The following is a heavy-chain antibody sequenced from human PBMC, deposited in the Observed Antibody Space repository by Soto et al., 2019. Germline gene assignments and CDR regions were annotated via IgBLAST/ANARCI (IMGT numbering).Heavy chain of an antibody. D-gene: IGHD3-16*01. Sequence: PSQTLSLTCAISGDSVSSNSAAWNWIRQSPSRGFEWLGRTYYRAKWYDEYAVSVKGRITINPDPSKNLFSLQLNSVTPEDTAVYYCARTGGATDSWGQGTLVTVSS. CDR1: GDSVSSNSAA. CDR3: ARTGGATDS. CDR2: TYYRAKWYD. J-gene: IGHJ4*02. V-gene: IGHV6-1*01.